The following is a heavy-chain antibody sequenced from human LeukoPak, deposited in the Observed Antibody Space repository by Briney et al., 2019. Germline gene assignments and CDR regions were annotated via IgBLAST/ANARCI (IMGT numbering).Heavy chain of an antibody. Sequence: SETLSLTCTVSGGSMSSYYWTWIRQPAGKGLEWIGRIYISGSTYYNPSLNSRVTMSVDTSKNQFSLKLTSVTAADTAVYYCARDAYYYDTSGYYLLDFWGQGTLVTVSS. CDR1: GGSMSSYY. J-gene: IGHJ4*02. V-gene: IGHV4-4*07. D-gene: IGHD3-22*01. CDR2: IYISGST. CDR3: ARDAYYYDTSGYYLLDF.